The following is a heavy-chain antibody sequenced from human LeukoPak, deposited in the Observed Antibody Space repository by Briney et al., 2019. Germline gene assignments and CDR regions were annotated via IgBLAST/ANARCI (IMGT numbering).Heavy chain of an antibody. Sequence: KPSETLSLTCAVYGGSFSGYYWSWIRQPPGKGLEWIGEINHSGSTNYNPSLKSRVTISVDTSKNQFSLKLSSVTAADTAVYYCARGRNWVRWFDPWGQGTLVTVSS. CDR2: INHSGST. CDR1: GGSFSGYY. J-gene: IGHJ5*02. CDR3: ARGRNWVRWFDP. D-gene: IGHD1-1*01. V-gene: IGHV4-34*01.